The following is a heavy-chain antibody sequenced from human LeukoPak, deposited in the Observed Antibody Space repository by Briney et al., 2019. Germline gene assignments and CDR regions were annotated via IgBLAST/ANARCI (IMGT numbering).Heavy chain of an antibody. CDR3: ARTRYCSGGSCFYFDY. V-gene: IGHV4-34*01. D-gene: IGHD2-15*01. J-gene: IGHJ4*02. CDR2: INHSGST. Sequence: SETLSLTCAVYGGSFSGYYWSWIRQPPGKGLEWIGEINHSGSTNYNPSLKSRVTISVDTSKNQSSLKLSSVTAADTAVYYCARTRYCSGGSCFYFDYWGQGTLVTVSS. CDR1: GGSFSGYY.